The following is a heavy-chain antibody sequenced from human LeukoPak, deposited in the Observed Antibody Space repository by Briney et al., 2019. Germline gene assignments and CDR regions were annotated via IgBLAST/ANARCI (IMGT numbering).Heavy chain of an antibody. J-gene: IGHJ5*02. CDR3: ARDSGYSSSWYAT. V-gene: IGHV1-46*01. D-gene: IGHD6-13*01. CDR1: GYTFTSYY. CDR2: INPNGGGT. Sequence: ASVKVSCKASGYTFTSYYMHWVRQAPGQGLEWVGYINPNGGGTTYAQKFQGRVTMTRDTPTSTVYMELSSLRSEDTAVYYCARDSGYSSSWYATWGQGTLVTVSS.